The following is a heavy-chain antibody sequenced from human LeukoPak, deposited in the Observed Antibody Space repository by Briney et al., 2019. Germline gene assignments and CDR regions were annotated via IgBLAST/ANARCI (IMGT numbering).Heavy chain of an antibody. J-gene: IGHJ6*04. CDR2: ISSSGSTI. CDR1: GFTFSSYE. Sequence: PGGSLRLSCAASGFTFSSYEMNWVRQAPGKGLEWVSYISSSGSTIYYADSVKGRFTISRDNAKDSLYLQMNSLRAEDTAVYYCAELGITMIGGVWGKGTTVTVSS. CDR3: AELGITMIGGV. D-gene: IGHD3-10*02. V-gene: IGHV3-48*03.